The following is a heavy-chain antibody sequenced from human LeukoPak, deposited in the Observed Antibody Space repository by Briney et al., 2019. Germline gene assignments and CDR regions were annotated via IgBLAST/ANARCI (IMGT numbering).Heavy chain of an antibody. J-gene: IGHJ4*02. CDR2: IYHSGST. Sequence: PSETLSLTCAVSGYSISSGYYWGWIRQPPGKGLEWIGSIYHSGSTYYNPSLKSRVTISVDTSKNQFSLKLSSVTAADTAVYYCARQAPGSEGFLERLHDYWGQGTLVTVSS. D-gene: IGHD3-3*01. CDR1: GYSISSGYY. CDR3: ARQAPGSEGFLERLHDY. V-gene: IGHV4-38-2*01.